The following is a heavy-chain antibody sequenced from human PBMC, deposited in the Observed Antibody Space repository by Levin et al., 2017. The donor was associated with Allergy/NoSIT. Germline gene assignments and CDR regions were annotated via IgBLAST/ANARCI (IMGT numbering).Heavy chain of an antibody. J-gene: IGHJ3*02. CDR1: GYRFTSYW. D-gene: IGHD2-15*01. CDR2: IYPGDSDT. CDR3: ARQEVYCSGGSCYLKDAFEI. V-gene: IGHV5-51*01. Sequence: GESLKISCKGSGYRFTSYWIGWVRQMPGKGLEWMGIIYPGDSDTRYSPSFQGQVTISADKSISTAYLQWSSLKASDPAFYYCARQEVYCSGGSCYLKDAFEIWGQGTMVTVSS.